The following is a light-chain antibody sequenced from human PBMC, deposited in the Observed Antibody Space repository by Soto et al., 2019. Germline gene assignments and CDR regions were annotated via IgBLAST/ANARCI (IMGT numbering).Light chain of an antibody. Sequence: EIVLTQSPGTLSLSPGERATLSCRASQSVSRSYLAWYQQNPGQAPRLLIYGASIRATGIPDWFSGSGSGTDFTLTISRLEPEDFAVYYCQQYGSSPLTFGGGTKVDIK. CDR2: GAS. CDR1: QSVSRSY. V-gene: IGKV3-20*01. J-gene: IGKJ4*01. CDR3: QQYGSSPLT.